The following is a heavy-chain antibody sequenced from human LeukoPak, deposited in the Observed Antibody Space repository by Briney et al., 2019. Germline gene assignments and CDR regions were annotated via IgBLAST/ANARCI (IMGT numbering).Heavy chain of an antibody. CDR1: GFTFSRYA. D-gene: IGHD2-21*01. Sequence: GGSLRLYCAASGFTFSRYAMSWARQAPGEGLEWVSDLSSGGAKTFYAPSVKGRFTISRDVSNSSVFLHMKRLRLTVPVMIDCSKDIVHFDPWGQGTLVIVSS. CDR2: LSSGGAKT. V-gene: IGHV3-23*01. J-gene: IGHJ5*02. CDR3: SKDIVHFDP.